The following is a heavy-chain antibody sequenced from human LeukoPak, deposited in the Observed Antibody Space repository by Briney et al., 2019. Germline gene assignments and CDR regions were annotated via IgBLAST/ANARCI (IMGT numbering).Heavy chain of an antibody. D-gene: IGHD2-15*01. V-gene: IGHV3-30*04. J-gene: IGHJ4*02. CDR2: VSFDGTNN. Sequence: PGGSLRLSCAASGFIFDNFAIHRVRQAPGKGLEWVSIVSFDGTNNFYADSVKGRFTVSRDNSKNTVYLQMNSLRPEDTAVYSCARDRNVVGADFDYWGQGALVTVSS. CDR3: ARDRNVVGADFDY. CDR1: GFIFDNFA.